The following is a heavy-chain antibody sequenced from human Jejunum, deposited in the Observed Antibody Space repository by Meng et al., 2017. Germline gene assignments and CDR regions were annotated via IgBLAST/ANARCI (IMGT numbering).Heavy chain of an antibody. CDR1: GFTFSSLV. Sequence: GGSLRLSCAASGFTFSSLVMNWVRQAPGKGLEWVSGISASSRDTYYAESVKGRFTITRNNARNTLYLQVSNLGVEDTAVYYCVKDHSSGHQPYYFDFWGQGSLVTVSS. V-gene: IGHV3-23*01. CDR2: ISASSRDT. CDR3: VKDHSSGHQPYYFDF. D-gene: IGHD3-22*01. J-gene: IGHJ4*02.